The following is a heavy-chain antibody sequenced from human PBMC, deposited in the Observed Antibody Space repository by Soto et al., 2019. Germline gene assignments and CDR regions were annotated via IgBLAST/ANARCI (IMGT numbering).Heavy chain of an antibody. CDR3: AGSITIFGVAPFDP. CDR1: GYTFTSYA. CDR2: INAGNGNT. Sequence: QVQLVQSGAEVKKPGASVKVSCKASGYTFTSYAMHWVRQAPGQRLEWMGWINAGNGNTKYSQKFQGRVTITRDTSASTAYMELSSLRSEDTAVYYCAGSITIFGVAPFDPWGQGTLVTVSS. D-gene: IGHD3-3*01. J-gene: IGHJ5*02. V-gene: IGHV1-3*01.